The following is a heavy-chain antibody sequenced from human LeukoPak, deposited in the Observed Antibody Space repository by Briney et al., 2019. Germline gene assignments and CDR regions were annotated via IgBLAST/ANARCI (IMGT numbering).Heavy chain of an antibody. J-gene: IGHJ4*02. Sequence: ASVKVSCKASGGTFSSYAISWVRQAPGQGLEWMGRIIPIFGIANYAQKFQGRVTITADKSTSTAYMELSSLRSEGTAVYYCAHDSSGWPKGWVQGTLVTVSS. CDR3: AHDSSGWPKG. CDR1: GGTFSSYA. V-gene: IGHV1-69*04. CDR2: IIPIFGIA. D-gene: IGHD6-19*01.